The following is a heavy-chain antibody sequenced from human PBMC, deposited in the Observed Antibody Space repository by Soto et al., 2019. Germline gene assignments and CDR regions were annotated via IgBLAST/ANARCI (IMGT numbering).Heavy chain of an antibody. CDR2: IYYSGST. V-gene: IGHV4-61*01. CDR1: GGSISSGSYY. D-gene: IGHD5-18*01. J-gene: IGHJ5*02. CDR3: ARGYSYGLNWFDP. Sequence: SETLSLTCAVSGGSISSGSYYWSWIRQPPGKGLEWIGYIYYSGSTNYNPSLKSRVTISVDTSKNQFSLKLSSVTAADTAVYYCARGYSYGLNWFDPWGQGTLVTVSS.